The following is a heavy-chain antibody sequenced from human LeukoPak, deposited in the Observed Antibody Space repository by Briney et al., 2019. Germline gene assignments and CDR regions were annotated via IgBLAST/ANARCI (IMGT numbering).Heavy chain of an antibody. CDR2: VHHDGTN. CDR1: GASISSHY. CDR3: SRGCNRADDY. Sequence: PSETLSLTCIVSGASISSHYWSWIRQPPGQRLEWIGYVHHDGTNNQNPSLKSRVAITINTSRNQIPLKLYAMTATYTASYYFSRGCNRADDYWGEGILVTVS. V-gene: IGHV4-59*11. J-gene: IGHJ4*02. D-gene: IGHD2/OR15-2a*01.